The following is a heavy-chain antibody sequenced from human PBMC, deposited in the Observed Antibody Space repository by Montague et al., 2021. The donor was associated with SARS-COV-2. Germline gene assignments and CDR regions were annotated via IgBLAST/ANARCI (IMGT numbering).Heavy chain of an antibody. CDR2: IYYSGTT. Sequence: SETLSLTCSVSSGSIISSGYYWGWIRQPPGEELEWIGNIYYSGTTYYNPSLQSRGTISVDTSKNQFSLNLDSVTAADTAVYYCARQGLGFCNGGSCFSTLAFWGHGIPVTVSS. CDR1: SGSIISSGYY. CDR3: ARQGLGFCNGGSCFSTLAF. D-gene: IGHD2-15*01. V-gene: IGHV4-39*01. J-gene: IGHJ4*01.